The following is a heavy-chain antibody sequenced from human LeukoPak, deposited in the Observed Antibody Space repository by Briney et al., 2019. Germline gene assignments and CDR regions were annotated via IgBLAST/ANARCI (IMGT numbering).Heavy chain of an antibody. CDR2: ISSDSTTI. CDR3: GRGRAY. Sequence: GGSLRLSCAASGFTFSSYSMNWVRQAPGKGLEWVSYISSDSTTIYYADSVKGRFTISRDNAKNSLYLQMNSRRDEDTAVYYCGRGRAYWGQGTLVSVSS. CDR1: GFTFSSYS. J-gene: IGHJ4*02. V-gene: IGHV3-48*02.